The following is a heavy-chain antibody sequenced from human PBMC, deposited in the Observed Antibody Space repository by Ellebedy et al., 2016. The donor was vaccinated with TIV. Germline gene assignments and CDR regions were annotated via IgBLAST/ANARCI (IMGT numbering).Heavy chain of an antibody. D-gene: IGHD3-10*01. CDR3: ARGSITLVRGPDQ. CDR1: GGSFSSYY. J-gene: IGHJ4*02. CDR2: VYHSVST. V-gene: IGHV4-59*12. Sequence: SETLSLTCTVSGGSFSSYYWSWIRQTPGKGLEWIGYVYHSVSTDYNPSLKSRVTMAVDTSKTEISMKLRSATAADTGVSYCARGSITLVRGPDQWGQGIPVTVSS.